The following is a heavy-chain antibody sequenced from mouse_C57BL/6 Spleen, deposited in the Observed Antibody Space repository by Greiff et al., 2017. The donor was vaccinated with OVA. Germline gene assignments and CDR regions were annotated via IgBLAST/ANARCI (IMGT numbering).Heavy chain of an antibody. D-gene: IGHD1-1*01. J-gene: IGHJ4*01. CDR3: SRNRVITTVVPYAMDY. CDR2: LLPGSGST. Sequence: QVQLQQSGAELMKPGASVKLSCKATGYTFTGYWIEWVKQRPGHGLEWIGELLPGSGSTNYNEKFKGKATFTAAPSSNTAYMQLSSLTTEDSAIYYCSRNRVITTVVPYAMDYWGQGTSVTVSA. CDR1: GYTFTGYW. V-gene: IGHV1-9*01.